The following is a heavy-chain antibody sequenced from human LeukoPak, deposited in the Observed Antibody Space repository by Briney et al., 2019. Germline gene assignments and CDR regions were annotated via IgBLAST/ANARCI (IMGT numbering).Heavy chain of an antibody. D-gene: IGHD6-19*01. V-gene: IGHV4-34*01. J-gene: IGHJ4*02. CDR2: INHSGST. CDR3: ARWSLSLAGPDY. CDR1: GGSFSGYY. Sequence: SSETLSLTCAVYGGSFSGYYWSWIRQPPGKGLEWIGEINHSGSTNYNPSLKSRVTISVDTSKNQFSLKLSSVTAADTAVYYCARWSLSLAGPDYWGQGTLVTVSS.